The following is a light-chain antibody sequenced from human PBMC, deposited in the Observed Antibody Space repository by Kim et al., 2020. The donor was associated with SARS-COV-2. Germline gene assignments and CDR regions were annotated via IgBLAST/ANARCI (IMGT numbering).Light chain of an antibody. V-gene: IGKV3-20*01. J-gene: IGKJ1*01. CDR3: QQYGASPWT. Sequence: SPGERATLSGRASQSVSSSYLAWYQQKPGQAPRLLIYGASNRATGIPDRFSGSGSGTDFSLTISRLEPEDFAVYYCQQYGASPWTFGQGTKVDIK. CDR2: GAS. CDR1: QSVSSSY.